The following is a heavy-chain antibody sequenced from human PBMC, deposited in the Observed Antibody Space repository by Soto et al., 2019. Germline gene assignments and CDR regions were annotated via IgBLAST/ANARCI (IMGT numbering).Heavy chain of an antibody. CDR1: GFTFSSYG. J-gene: IGHJ4*02. CDR3: ARDKAAVAGTPDY. CDR2: IWFDGSTE. Sequence: QVQLVESGGGVVQPGRSLRLSCAASGFTFSSYGMHWVRQAPGKGLEWVAVIWFDGSTEYYVDSVKGRFTISRDNSKNKLYLQMNSLRAEDTAVYYCARDKAAVAGTPDYWGQGTLVTVSS. V-gene: IGHV3-33*01. D-gene: IGHD6-19*01.